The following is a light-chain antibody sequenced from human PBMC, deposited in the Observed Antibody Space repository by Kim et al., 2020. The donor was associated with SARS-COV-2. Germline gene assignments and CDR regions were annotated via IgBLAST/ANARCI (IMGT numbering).Light chain of an antibody. V-gene: IGLV10-54*01. J-gene: IGLJ3*02. CDR3: SAWDSSLSAWV. Sequence: QTATLTCTGTNNDVGNEGETWLQQHQGHPPKLLSSRNNNRPSGISERFSASRSGDTASLTITGLQPEDEADYYCSAWDSSLSAWVFGGGTQLTVL. CDR1: NNDVGNEG. CDR2: RNN.